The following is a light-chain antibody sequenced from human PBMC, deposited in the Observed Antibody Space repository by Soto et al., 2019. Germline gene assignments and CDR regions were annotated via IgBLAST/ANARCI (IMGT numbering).Light chain of an antibody. CDR1: QSLSSW. CDR3: QHYNSNPRT. V-gene: IGKV1-5*01. J-gene: IGKJ1*01. Sequence: DIQMTQSPSTLSASVGDRVTITCRASQSLSSWLAWYQQKPGKAPKLLIYDASSLESGVPSRFSGSGSGTEFTLTISSLQPDDFATYYCQHYNSNPRTFGQGTKVEF. CDR2: DAS.